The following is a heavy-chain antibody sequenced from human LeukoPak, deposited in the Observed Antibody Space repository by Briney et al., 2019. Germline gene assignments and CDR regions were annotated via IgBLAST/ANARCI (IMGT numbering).Heavy chain of an antibody. CDR1: GGTFGSYT. CDR2: IIPIFGTA. D-gene: IGHD3-10*01. J-gene: IGHJ6*03. V-gene: IGHV1-69*13. CDR3: ARGNDGSGSPSYYFYYMDV. Sequence: SVKVSCKASGGTFGSYTISWVRQAPGQGLEWMGGIIPIFGTANYAQKFQGRVTITADESTSTAYMELSSLRSEDTAVYYCARGNDGSGSPSYYFYYMDVWGKGTTVTVSS.